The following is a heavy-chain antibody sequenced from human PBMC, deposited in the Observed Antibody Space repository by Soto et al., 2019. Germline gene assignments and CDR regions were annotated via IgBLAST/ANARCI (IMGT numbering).Heavy chain of an antibody. D-gene: IGHD3-3*01. CDR2: ISGSGGST. CDR1: GFTFSSYA. J-gene: IGHJ5*02. CDR3: AKDAVDYVLRFLRWFHP. Sequence: EVQLLESGGGLVQPGGSLRLSCAASGFTFSSYAMSWVRQAPGKGLEWVSAISGSGGSTYYADSVKGRFTISRDNSKNTLYLQMNSLRAEDTAVYYCAKDAVDYVLRFLRWFHPWGQGTLVTVSS. V-gene: IGHV3-23*01.